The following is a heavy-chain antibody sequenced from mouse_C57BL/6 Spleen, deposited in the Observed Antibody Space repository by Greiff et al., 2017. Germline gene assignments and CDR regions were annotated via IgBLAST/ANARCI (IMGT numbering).Heavy chain of an antibody. J-gene: IGHJ2*01. CDR2: ISYDGSN. CDR1: GYSITSGYY. V-gene: IGHV3-6*01. Sequence: EVKLVESGPGLVKPSQSLSLTCSVTGYSITSGYYWNWIRQFPGNKLEWMGYISYDGSNNYNPSLKNRISITRDTSKNQFFLKLNSVTTEDTATYYCARALYYYGSRGPLDYWGQGTTLTVSS. D-gene: IGHD1-1*01. CDR3: ARALYYYGSRGPLDY.